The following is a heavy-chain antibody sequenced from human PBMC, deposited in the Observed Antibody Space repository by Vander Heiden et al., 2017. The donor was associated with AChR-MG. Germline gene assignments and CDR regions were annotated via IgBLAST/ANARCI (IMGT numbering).Heavy chain of an antibody. CDR3: ARAPGCSGGSCYRNNWFDP. V-gene: IGHV1-3*01. D-gene: IGHD2-15*01. Sequence: QVQPVQSGAEVKKPGASVKVSCKASGYTFPSYALDWGRQAPGRRLEWMGWINAGNGNTKYSQEFQGRVTITRDTSASTAYMELSSLRSEDTAVYYCARAPGCSGGSCYRNNWFDPWGQGTLVTVSS. CDR1: GYTFPSYA. CDR2: INAGNGNT. J-gene: IGHJ5*02.